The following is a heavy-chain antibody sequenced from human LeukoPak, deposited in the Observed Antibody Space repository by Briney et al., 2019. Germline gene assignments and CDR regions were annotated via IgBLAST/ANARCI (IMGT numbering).Heavy chain of an antibody. CDR1: GYTFTGYY. V-gene: IGHV1-2*02. Sequence: ASVKVSCKASGYTFTGYYMHWVRQAPGQGLEWMGWINPNSGGTNYAQKFQGRVTMTRDTSISTAYMELSRLRSDDTAVYYCARVRRAVAGSYYFDYWGQGTLVTVSS. CDR2: INPNSGGT. D-gene: IGHD6-19*01. J-gene: IGHJ4*02. CDR3: ARVRRAVAGSYYFDY.